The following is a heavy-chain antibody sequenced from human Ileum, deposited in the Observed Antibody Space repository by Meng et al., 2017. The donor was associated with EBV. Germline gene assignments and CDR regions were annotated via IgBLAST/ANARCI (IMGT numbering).Heavy chain of an antibody. D-gene: IGHD4-23*01. V-gene: IGHV4-34*01. Sequence: QVRLPQWCTGLLKPSETLSLTCAVYGGSFNDYYWTWLRQPPGKGLEWIGEIDQSGYTKFNPSLSSRATISRDTSNNQFSLRLNSVTAADTALYYCARYGRCNGNSFYCFDPWGQGTLVTVSS. CDR3: ARYGRCNGNSFYCFDP. CDR1: GGSFNDYY. CDR2: IDQSGYT. J-gene: IGHJ5*02.